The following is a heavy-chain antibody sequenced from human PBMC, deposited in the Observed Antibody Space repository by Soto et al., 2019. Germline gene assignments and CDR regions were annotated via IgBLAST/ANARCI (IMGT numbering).Heavy chain of an antibody. D-gene: IGHD3-22*01. CDR2: IIPIFGTA. V-gene: IGHV1-69*13. CDR1: GGTFSSYA. CDR3: ARSLSSGYYHDAFDI. Sequence: ASVKVSCKASGGTFSSYAISWVRQAPGQGLEWMGGIIPIFGTANYAQKFQGRVTITADGSTSTAYMELSSLRSEDTAVYYCARSLSSGYYHDAFDIWGQGTMVTVSS. J-gene: IGHJ3*02.